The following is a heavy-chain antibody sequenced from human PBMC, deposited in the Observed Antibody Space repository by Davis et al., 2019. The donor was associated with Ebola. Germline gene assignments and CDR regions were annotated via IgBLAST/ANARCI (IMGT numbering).Heavy chain of an antibody. CDR1: GFTFSSYS. J-gene: IGHJ4*02. V-gene: IGHV3-30*02. CDR2: VRSHGSDD. CDR3: AQQLGDYGGNALRY. D-gene: IGHD4-23*01. Sequence: GESLKISCAASGFTFSSYSMNWVRQAPGRGLEWVAFVRSHGSDDHYADSVKGRFTISRDDAKKSLYLQMDSLRAEDTAVYYCAQQLGDYGGNALRYWGQGTLVTVSS.